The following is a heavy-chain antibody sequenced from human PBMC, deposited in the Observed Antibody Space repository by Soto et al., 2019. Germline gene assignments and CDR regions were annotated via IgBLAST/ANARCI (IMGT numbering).Heavy chain of an antibody. Sequence: ASVKVSCKASGYTFTSYGISWVRQAPGQGLEWMGWISAYNGNTDYAQKLQGRVTMTTDTSTSTAYMELRSLRSDDTAVYYCARDPSSSSWYRPNWFDPWGQGTLVTVSS. CDR2: ISAYNGNT. CDR3: ARDPSSSSWYRPNWFDP. CDR1: GYTFTSYG. V-gene: IGHV1-18*01. D-gene: IGHD6-13*01. J-gene: IGHJ5*02.